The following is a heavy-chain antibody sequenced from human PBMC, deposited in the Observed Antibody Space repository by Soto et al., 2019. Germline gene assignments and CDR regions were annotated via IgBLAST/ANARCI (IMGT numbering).Heavy chain of an antibody. V-gene: IGHV4-39*01. CDR2: IDDMGNT. CDR1: GGSLSTSTYF. Sequence: QLHLHESGPGLVKPSETLALTCTVSGGSLSTSTYFWDWIRQPPGKGLEWIGSIDDMGNTYYKPSFQSRVTISIDTSENQFSLRLKSVTAADTAVYCCARRCSAVSVATGFDPWGQGTQVTVSS. D-gene: IGHD1-1*01. J-gene: IGHJ5*02. CDR3: ARRCSAVSVATGFDP.